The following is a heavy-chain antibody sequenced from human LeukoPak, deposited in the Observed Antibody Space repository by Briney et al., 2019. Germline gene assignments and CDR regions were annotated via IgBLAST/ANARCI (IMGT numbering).Heavy chain of an antibody. CDR3: ARSFESYDSSGYYSY. CDR2: IIPIFGTA. J-gene: IGHJ4*02. CDR1: GGTFSNYA. Sequence: SVKVSCKASGGTFSNYAISWVRQAPGQGLEWMGGIIPIFGTANYAQKFQGRVTITADESTSTAYMELSSLRSEDTAVYYCARSFESYDSSGYYSYWGQGTLVTVSS. V-gene: IGHV1-69*13. D-gene: IGHD3-22*01.